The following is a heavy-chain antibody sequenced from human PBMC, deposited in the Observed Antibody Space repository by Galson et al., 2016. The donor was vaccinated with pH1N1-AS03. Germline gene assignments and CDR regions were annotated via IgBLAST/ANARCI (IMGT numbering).Heavy chain of an antibody. V-gene: IGHV4-59*08. D-gene: IGHD1-14*01. J-gene: IGHJ2*01. CDR2: IYHSGTT. CDR3: ARQAEGRMLTLRHRYFDF. Sequence: LSLTCTVSGGSMGGYYWSWTRQSPGKGLEWMGFIYHSGTTNYNPSLKSRVSTSMDTPENQISLTLSSVTATDTAVYYCARQAEGRMLTLRHRYFDFWGRGIRVTVSS. CDR1: GGSMGGYY.